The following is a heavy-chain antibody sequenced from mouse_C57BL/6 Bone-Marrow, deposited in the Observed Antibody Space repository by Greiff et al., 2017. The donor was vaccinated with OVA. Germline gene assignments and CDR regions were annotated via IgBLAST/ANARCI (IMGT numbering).Heavy chain of an antibody. V-gene: IGHV2-5*01. D-gene: IGHD1-1*01. J-gene: IGHJ4*01. CDR2: IWRGGST. CDR1: GFSLTSYG. CDR3: AKNHYGSSFYYAMDY. Sequence: VKLQQSGPGLVQPSQSLSITCTVSGFSLTSYGVHWVRQSPGKGLEWLGVIWRGGSTDYNAAFMSRLSITKDNSKSQVFFKMNSLQADDTAIYYCAKNHYGSSFYYAMDYWGQGTSVTVSS.